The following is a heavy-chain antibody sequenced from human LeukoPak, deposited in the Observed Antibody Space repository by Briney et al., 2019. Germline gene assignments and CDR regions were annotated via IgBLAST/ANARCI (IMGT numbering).Heavy chain of an antibody. Sequence: GGSLRLSCAASGFTFSNYWMHWVRQAPGRGLEWVANIKHDGSEKYYVDSVKGQFTISRDNAKNSLYLQMNSLRAEDTAVYYCARDRNNYYDFWSGYSFWGQGTLVTVSS. CDR2: IKHDGSEK. CDR1: GFTFSNYW. D-gene: IGHD3-3*01. CDR3: ARDRNNYYDFWSGYSF. V-gene: IGHV3-7*01. J-gene: IGHJ4*02.